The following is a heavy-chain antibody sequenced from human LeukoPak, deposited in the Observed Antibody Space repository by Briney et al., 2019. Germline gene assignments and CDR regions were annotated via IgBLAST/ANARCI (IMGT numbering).Heavy chain of an antibody. CDR2: ISSSSSYI. CDR3: ARDLPGSGYARFDY. V-gene: IGHV3-21*01. CDR1: GFTFSSYS. D-gene: IGHD5-12*01. Sequence: GGSLRLSCAASGFTFSSYSMNWVRQAPGKGLEWVSSISSSSSYIYYADSVKGRFTISKDNAKNSLYLQMNSLRAEDTAVYYCARDLPGSGYARFDYWGQGTLVTVSS. J-gene: IGHJ4*02.